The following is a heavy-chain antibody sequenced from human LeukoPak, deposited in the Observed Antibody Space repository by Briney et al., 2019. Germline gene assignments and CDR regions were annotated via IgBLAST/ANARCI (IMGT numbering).Heavy chain of an antibody. CDR3: ARLEWDNYYYYGMDV. J-gene: IGHJ6*02. D-gene: IGHD1-26*01. Sequence: GGSLRLSCATSGFTFSTSAMHWVRQASGKGLEWLGRIRGKTNSYATAYAASVEGRFTISGDDSKNTAYLQMNSLKTEDTAVYYCARLEWDNYYYYGMDVWGQGTTVTVSS. CDR2: IRGKTNSYAT. V-gene: IGHV3-73*01. CDR1: GFTFSTSA.